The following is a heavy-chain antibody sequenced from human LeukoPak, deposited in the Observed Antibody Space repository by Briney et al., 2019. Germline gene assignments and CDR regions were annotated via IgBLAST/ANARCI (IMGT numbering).Heavy chain of an antibody. Sequence: ASVKVSCKASGYTFTSYDINWVRQATGQGLEWMGWMNPNSGNTGYAQKFQGRVTMTRNTSISTAYMELSSLRSEDTAVYYCARAYSSSWPHYYYGMDVWGQGTTVTVSS. CDR2: MNPNSGNT. J-gene: IGHJ6*02. CDR1: GYTFTSYD. D-gene: IGHD6-13*01. V-gene: IGHV1-8*01. CDR3: ARAYSSSWPHYYYGMDV.